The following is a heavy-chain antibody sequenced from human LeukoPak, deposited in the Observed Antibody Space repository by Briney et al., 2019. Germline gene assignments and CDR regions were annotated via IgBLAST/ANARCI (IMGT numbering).Heavy chain of an antibody. V-gene: IGHV1-69*05. CDR2: IIPIFGTA. D-gene: IGHD5-24*01. CDR3: AVQRDGYNFYDY. J-gene: IGHJ4*02. Sequence: GSSVKVSCKASGGTFSSYAISWVRQAPGQGLEWMGGIIPIFGTANYAQKFQGRVTITTDESTSTAYMELSSLKSEDTAVYYCAVQRDGYNFYDYWGQGTLVTVSS. CDR1: GGTFSSYA.